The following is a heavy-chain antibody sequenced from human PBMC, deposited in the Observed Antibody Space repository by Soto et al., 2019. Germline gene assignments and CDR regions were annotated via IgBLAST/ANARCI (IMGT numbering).Heavy chain of an antibody. V-gene: IGHV3-23*01. Sequence: EVQLLESGGGFVQPGGSLRLSCAASGFTFSSYAMTWVRQAPGKGLEWVSGISGSGGNTYYADSVKGRFTISRDNSKNTLYLQMNSLGAEDTAIYRCARDVRSNLADYWGQGTLVTASS. J-gene: IGHJ4*02. CDR2: ISGSGGNT. CDR3: ARDVRSNLADY. CDR1: GFTFSSYA. D-gene: IGHD3-3*02.